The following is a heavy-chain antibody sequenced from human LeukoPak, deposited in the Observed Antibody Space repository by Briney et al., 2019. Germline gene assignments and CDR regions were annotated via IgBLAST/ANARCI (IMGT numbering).Heavy chain of an antibody. Sequence: GGSLRLSCAASGFTFSSYGMHWVRQAPGKGLEWVAVISYDGSNKYYADSVKGRFTISRDNSKNTLYLQMNSLRAEDTAVYYCAKVGATDDAFDIWGQGTMVTVSP. CDR2: ISYDGSNK. CDR3: AKVGATDDAFDI. J-gene: IGHJ3*02. V-gene: IGHV3-30*18. D-gene: IGHD1-26*01. CDR1: GFTFSSYG.